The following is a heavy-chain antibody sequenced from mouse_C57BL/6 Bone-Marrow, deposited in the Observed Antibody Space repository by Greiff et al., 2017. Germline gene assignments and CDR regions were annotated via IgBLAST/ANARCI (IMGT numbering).Heavy chain of an antibody. V-gene: IGHV1-26*01. CDR2: INPNNGGT. D-gene: IGHD1-1*01. CDR1: GYTFTDYY. J-gene: IGHJ1*03. CDR3: AREDYYSSSDWYFDV. Sequence: EVQLQQSGPELVKPGASVKISCKASGYTFTDYYMNWVKQSHGKSLEWIGDINPNNGGTSYNQKFKGKATLTVDKSSSTAYMELRSLTSEDSAVYYCAREDYYSSSDWYFDVWGTGTTVTVSS.